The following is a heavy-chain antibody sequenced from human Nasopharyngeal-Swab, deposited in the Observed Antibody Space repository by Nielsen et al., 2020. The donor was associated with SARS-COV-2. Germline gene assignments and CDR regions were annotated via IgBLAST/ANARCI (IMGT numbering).Heavy chain of an antibody. D-gene: IGHD6-19*01. J-gene: IGHJ6*02. CDR2: MNPNSGNT. CDR3: ARDWSIAVAGYYYTTVWTS. CDR1: GYTFTSYD. Sequence: ASVKVSCKASGYTFTSYDINWVRQATGQGLEWMGWMNPNSGNTGYAQKFQGRVTMTRNTSISTAYMELSSLRSEDTAVYYCARDWSIAVAGYYYTTVWTSGAKGPRSPSP. V-gene: IGHV1-8*01.